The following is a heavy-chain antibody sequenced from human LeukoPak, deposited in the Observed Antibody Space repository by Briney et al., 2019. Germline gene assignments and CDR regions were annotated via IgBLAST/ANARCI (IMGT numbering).Heavy chain of an antibody. CDR2: INHSGST. J-gene: IGHJ6*03. CDR1: GGSFSGYY. V-gene: IGHV4-34*01. CDR3: ARGTYDGDYGGYYYYMDV. Sequence: SETLSLTCAVYGGSFSGYYWSWLRQPPGNRLEWIGEINHSGSTNYNPSLKSRVTISVDTSKNQFSLKLSSVTAADTAVYYCARGTYDGDYGGYYYYMDVWGKGTTVTVSS. D-gene: IGHD4-17*01.